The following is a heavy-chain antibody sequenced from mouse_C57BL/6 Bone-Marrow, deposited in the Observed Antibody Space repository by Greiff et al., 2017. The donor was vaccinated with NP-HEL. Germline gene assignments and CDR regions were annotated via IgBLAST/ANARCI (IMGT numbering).Heavy chain of an antibody. CDR3: ARQGDYGNSRYYFDY. J-gene: IGHJ2*01. D-gene: IGHD2-1*01. CDR1: EYEFPSHD. CDR2: INSDGGST. Sequence: EVQGVESGGGLVQPGESLKLSCESNEYEFPSHDMSWVRKTPEKRLELVAAINSDGGSTYYPDTMERRFIISRDNTMKTLYLQMSSLRSEDTALYYCARQGDYGNSRYYFDYWGQGTTLTVSS. V-gene: IGHV5-2*01.